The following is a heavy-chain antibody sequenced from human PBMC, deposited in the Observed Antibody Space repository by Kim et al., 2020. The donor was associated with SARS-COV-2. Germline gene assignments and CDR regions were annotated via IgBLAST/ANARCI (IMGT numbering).Heavy chain of an antibody. CDR2: IYFDGTT. J-gene: IGHJ5*01. V-gene: IGHV4-39*01. CDR3: NGRRYYYDTSALDS. D-gene: IGHD3-22*01. CDR1: GGIITSSSSYY. Sequence: SETLSLTCDVSGGIITSSSSYYWGWIRQPPGKGLQWIGSIYFDGTTYYNPSLKSRVTISVDTSKNQFSLKLSSVTAADTAVYYCNGRRYYYDTSALDSWG.